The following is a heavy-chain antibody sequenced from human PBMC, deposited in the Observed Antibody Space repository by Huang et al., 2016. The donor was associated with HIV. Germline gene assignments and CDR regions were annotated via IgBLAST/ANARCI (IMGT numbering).Heavy chain of an antibody. CDR3: ARDATKNPRGWFDP. CDR2: INHLGST. Sequence: QVHLQQWGAGLLKSAETLSLTCAVYGGSLSGYYWRWLRQTPGKGLEWIGEINHLGSTNYNPSLKSRVSLAMDGSKKQFSLKLRSISDADTAVYFCARDATKNPRGWFDPWGQGTLVTVSS. CDR1: GGSLSGYY. V-gene: IGHV4-34*02. J-gene: IGHJ5*02. D-gene: IGHD3-10*01.